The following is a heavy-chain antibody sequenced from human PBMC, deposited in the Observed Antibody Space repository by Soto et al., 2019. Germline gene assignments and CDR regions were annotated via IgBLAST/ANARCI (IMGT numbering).Heavy chain of an antibody. CDR1: GFTFSGSA. Sequence: PGGSLRLSCTASGFTFSGSAMHWVRQASGKGLEWVGRIRSKANSYATAYAASVKGRFTISRDDSKNTAYLQMNSLKTEDTAVYYCARGFAIGWYTYFFDLWGQGPLVTVSS. CDR3: ARGFAIGWYTYFFDL. D-gene: IGHD6-19*01. V-gene: IGHV3-73*01. CDR2: IRSKANSYAT. J-gene: IGHJ4*02.